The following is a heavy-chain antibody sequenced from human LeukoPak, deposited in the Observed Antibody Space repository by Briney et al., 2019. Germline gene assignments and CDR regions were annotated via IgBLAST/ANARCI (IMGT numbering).Heavy chain of an antibody. CDR2: INPNSGGT. V-gene: IGHV1-2*02. CDR3: AREGVTIFGVVIIPHYYYYYMDV. CDR1: GYTFTGYY. Sequence: ASVKVSCKASGYTFTGYYMHWVRQAPGQGLEWMGWINPNSGGTNYAQKFQGRVTMTRDTSISTAYTELSRLRSDDTAVYYCAREGVTIFGVVIIPHYYYYYMDVWGKGTTVTVSS. J-gene: IGHJ6*03. D-gene: IGHD3-3*01.